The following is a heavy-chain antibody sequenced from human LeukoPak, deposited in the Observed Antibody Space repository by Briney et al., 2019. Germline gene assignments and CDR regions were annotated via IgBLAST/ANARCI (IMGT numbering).Heavy chain of an antibody. CDR3: AKASAIVVVTASDY. CDR1: GFTFSSYA. J-gene: IGHJ4*02. D-gene: IGHD2-21*02. Sequence: PGGSLRLSCAASGFTFSSYAMSWVRQAPGKGLEWVSAISGSGGSTYYADSVKGRFTISRDNSKNTLYLQMNSLRAEDTAVYYCAKASAIVVVTASDYWGQGTLVTVSS. CDR2: ISGSGGST. V-gene: IGHV3-23*01.